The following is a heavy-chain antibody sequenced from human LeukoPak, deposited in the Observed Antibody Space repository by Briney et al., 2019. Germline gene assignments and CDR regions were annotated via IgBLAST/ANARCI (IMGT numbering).Heavy chain of an antibody. CDR3: AKEHLRNGDYFDY. CDR1: GFTFSSYG. J-gene: IGHJ4*02. D-gene: IGHD1-1*01. Sequence: PGGSLRLSCAASGFTFSSYGMHWVRQAPGKGLEWVAFIRYDGSNKYYADSVKGRFTISRDNSKNTLYLQMNSLRAEDTAVYYCAKEHLRNGDYFDYWGQGTLVTVSS. CDR2: IRYDGSNK. V-gene: IGHV3-30*02.